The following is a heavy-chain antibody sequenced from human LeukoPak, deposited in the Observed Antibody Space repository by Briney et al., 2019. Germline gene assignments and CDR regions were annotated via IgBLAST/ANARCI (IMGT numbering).Heavy chain of an antibody. Sequence: PSETLSLTCSVSGGSISRSGDYWGWIRQPPGKGLEWIGSIYYSENTYFNPSLKSRVTISVDTSKNQFSLRLSSVTAADTAVYYCARLRDGYNWGADYWGQGTLVTVSS. J-gene: IGHJ4*02. CDR3: ARLRDGYNWGADY. D-gene: IGHD5-24*01. V-gene: IGHV4-39*01. CDR2: IYYSENT. CDR1: GGSISRSGDY.